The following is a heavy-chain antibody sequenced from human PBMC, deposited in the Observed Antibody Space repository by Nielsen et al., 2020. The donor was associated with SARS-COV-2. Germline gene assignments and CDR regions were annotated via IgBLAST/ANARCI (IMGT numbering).Heavy chain of an antibody. V-gene: IGHV1-46*01. Sequence: VRQMPGKGLEWMGIINPSGGSTSYAQKFQGRVTMTRDTSTSTVYMELSSLRSEDTAVYYCARVRRGYDSSGYYLNWFDPWGQGTLVTVSS. J-gene: IGHJ5*02. CDR2: INPSGGST. D-gene: IGHD3-22*01. CDR3: ARVRRGYDSSGYYLNWFDP.